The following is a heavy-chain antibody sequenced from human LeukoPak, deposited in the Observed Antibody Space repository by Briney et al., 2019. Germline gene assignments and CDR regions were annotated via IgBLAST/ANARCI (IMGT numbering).Heavy chain of an antibody. D-gene: IGHD7-27*01. CDR2: TYYRSTWLN. V-gene: IGHV6-1*01. Sequence: SQTLSLTGALSGDTVSSNTAAYNWLRLSPSRGLEWLGRTYYRSTWLNDYAPSVRGRITVSPDTSKNQFSLQLNSVSPEDTAVYYCARDRLGMGFWGQGTPVIVSS. CDR3: ARDRLGMGF. J-gene: IGHJ4*02. CDR1: GDTVSSNTAA.